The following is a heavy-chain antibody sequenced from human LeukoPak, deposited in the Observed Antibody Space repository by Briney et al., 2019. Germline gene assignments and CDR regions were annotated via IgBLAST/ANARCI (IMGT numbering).Heavy chain of an antibody. CDR1: GYTFTSYD. CDR2: ISAYNGNT. D-gene: IGHD1-26*01. Sequence: GASVNVSCKASGYTFTSYDINWVRQATGQGLEWMGWISAYNGNTNYAQKLQGRVTMTTDTSTSTAYMELRSLRSDDTAVYYCAREVAGAMGNWFDPWGQGTLVTVSS. CDR3: AREVAGAMGNWFDP. V-gene: IGHV1-18*01. J-gene: IGHJ5*02.